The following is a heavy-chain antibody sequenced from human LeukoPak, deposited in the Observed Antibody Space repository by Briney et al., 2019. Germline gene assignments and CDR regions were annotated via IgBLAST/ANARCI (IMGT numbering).Heavy chain of an antibody. CDR2: IKSKTDGGTT. Sequence: GGSLRLSCAAPGFTFSNAWMSWVRQAPGKGLEWVGRIKSKTDGGTTDYAAPVKGRFTISRDDSKNTLYLQMNSLKTEDTAVYYCTTVGLYDFWSGYYIPPHYMDVWGKGTTVTVSS. CDR1: GFTFSNAW. V-gene: IGHV3-15*01. CDR3: TTVGLYDFWSGYYIPPHYMDV. J-gene: IGHJ6*03. D-gene: IGHD3-3*01.